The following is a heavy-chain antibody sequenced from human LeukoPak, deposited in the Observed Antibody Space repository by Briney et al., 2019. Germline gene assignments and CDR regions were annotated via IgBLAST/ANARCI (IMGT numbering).Heavy chain of an antibody. Sequence: SETLSLTCTVSGYAITSGGFSWNWIRQPPRKDLEWIGCIYDRGPAYYNPSLKSRFTISVDRPKNQFFLNVTSLTAADTAVYYCARSRQASGLFNSWGQGTLVVVSS. D-gene: IGHD3-10*01. V-gene: IGHV4-30-2*01. CDR2: IYDRGPA. CDR1: GYAITSGGFS. J-gene: IGHJ5*01. CDR3: ARSRQASGLFNS.